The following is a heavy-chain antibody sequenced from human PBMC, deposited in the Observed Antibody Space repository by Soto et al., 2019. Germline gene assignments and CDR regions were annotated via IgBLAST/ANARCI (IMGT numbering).Heavy chain of an antibody. CDR3: ARDRTVVVVVAPYPYYCMVV. V-gene: IGHV1-69*13. J-gene: IGHJ6*02. CDR2: IIPIFGTA. CDR1: GGTFSSYA. Sequence: SVKVSCKASGGTFSSYAISWVRQAPGQGLEWMGGIIPIFGTANYAQKFQGRVTITADESTSTAYMELSSLRSEDTAVYYCARDRTVVVVVAPYPYYCMVVWGQATMVTVFS. D-gene: IGHD2-15*01.